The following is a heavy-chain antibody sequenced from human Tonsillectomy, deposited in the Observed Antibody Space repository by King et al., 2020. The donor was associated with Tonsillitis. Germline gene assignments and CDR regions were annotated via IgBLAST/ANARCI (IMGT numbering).Heavy chain of an antibody. Sequence: VQLVESGGGLVQPGGSLRLSCAASGFTFSTYWMTWVRQAPGKGLEWVATIKQNGSEKYYVDSVKGRLTISRDNAKNSLYLQMNSLRAEDTAVYYCASYYDSSGSSGFDYWGQGTLVTVSS. CDR2: IKQNGSEK. V-gene: IGHV3-7*01. D-gene: IGHD3-22*01. CDR1: GFTFSTYW. J-gene: IGHJ4*02. CDR3: ASYYDSSGSSGFDY.